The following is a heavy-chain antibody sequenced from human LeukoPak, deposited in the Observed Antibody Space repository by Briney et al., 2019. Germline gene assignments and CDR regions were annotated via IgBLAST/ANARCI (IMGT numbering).Heavy chain of an antibody. J-gene: IGHJ4*02. CDR1: GLTFRTSA. V-gene: IGHV1-58*02. CDR2: TVLGSGDT. D-gene: IGHD2-21*01. Sequence: GTSVKVSCKASGLTFRTSAMQWVRQTRGQGLEWIGWTVLGSGDTNYAQSLKERVTITRDMSTSTAYMELSSLRSEDTAMYYCAAGFSNHGHIYWGQGTLVTVSS. CDR3: AAGFSNHGHIY.